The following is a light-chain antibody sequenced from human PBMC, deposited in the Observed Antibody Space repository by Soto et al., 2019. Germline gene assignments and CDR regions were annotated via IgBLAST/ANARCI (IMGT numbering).Light chain of an antibody. J-gene: IGLJ2*01. V-gene: IGLV2-23*01. CDR2: EGS. Sequence: QSALTQPASVSGSPGQSITISCTGTSSDVGTYNLVSWYQQHPGKAPKLMIYEGSKRPSGVPNRFSGSKSGNTASLTISGLQAEDEADYYCCSYAGSSTWVFGGGTKL. CDR1: SSDVGTYNL. CDR3: CSYAGSSTWV.